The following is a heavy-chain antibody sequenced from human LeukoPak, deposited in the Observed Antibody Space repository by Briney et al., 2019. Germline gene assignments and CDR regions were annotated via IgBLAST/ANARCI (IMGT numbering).Heavy chain of an antibody. CDR3: ARDSVVRGAFDAFDI. CDR2: INPNSGGT. V-gene: IGHV1-2*02. Sequence: ASVKVSCKASGYTFTGYYIHWVRQAPGQGLEWMGCINPNSGGTNYAQKLQGRVTMTTDTPTSTAYMELRSLRSDDTAVYYCARDSVVRGAFDAFDIWGQGTMVTVSS. D-gene: IGHD3-10*01. CDR1: GYTFTGYY. J-gene: IGHJ3*02.